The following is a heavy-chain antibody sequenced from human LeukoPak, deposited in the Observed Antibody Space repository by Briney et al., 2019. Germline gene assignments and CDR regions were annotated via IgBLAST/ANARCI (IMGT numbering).Heavy chain of an antibody. J-gene: IGHJ4*02. Sequence: PGGSLRLSCAASGFTFSSYAMHWVRQAPGKGLEWVAVISYDGSNKYYADSVKGRFTISRDNSKNTLYLQMNSLRAEDTAVYYCARDGSMVRGVRTDYWGQGTLVTVSS. CDR3: ARDGSMVRGVRTDY. V-gene: IGHV3-30-3*01. CDR1: GFTFSSYA. CDR2: ISYDGSNK. D-gene: IGHD3-10*01.